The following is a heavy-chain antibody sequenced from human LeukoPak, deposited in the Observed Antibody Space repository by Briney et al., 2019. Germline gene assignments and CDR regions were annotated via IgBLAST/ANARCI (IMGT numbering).Heavy chain of an antibody. CDR3: AKTDFWSGYHNWFDP. J-gene: IGHJ5*02. Sequence: PGGSLRLSCAASGFTFSSYGMHWVRRAPGKGLEWVAFIRYDGSNKYYADSVKGRFTISRDNSKNTLYLQMNSLRAEDTAVYYCAKTDFWSGYHNWFDPWGQGTLVTVSS. D-gene: IGHD3-3*01. CDR2: IRYDGSNK. CDR1: GFTFSSYG. V-gene: IGHV3-30*02.